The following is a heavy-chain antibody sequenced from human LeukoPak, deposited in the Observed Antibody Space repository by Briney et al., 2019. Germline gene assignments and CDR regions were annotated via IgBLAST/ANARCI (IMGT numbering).Heavy chain of an antibody. CDR2: IKEDGSEK. Sequence: GGSLRLSCAASGFTFSNYRMSWVRQAPGKGLEWVASIKEDGSEKDYVDSVKGRFTISGDNAKNSVYLQMNSLRAEDTAVYYCVRVRSIVYFDYWGQGTLVTVSS. V-gene: IGHV3-7*01. J-gene: IGHJ4*02. CDR1: GFTFSNYR. CDR3: VRVRSIVYFDY. D-gene: IGHD1-26*01.